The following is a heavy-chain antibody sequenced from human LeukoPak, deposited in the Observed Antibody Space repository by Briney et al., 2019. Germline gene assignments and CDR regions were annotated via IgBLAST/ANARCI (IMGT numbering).Heavy chain of an antibody. CDR3: ARDRDIVVVTAFYYFDY. D-gene: IGHD2-21*02. Sequence: SLKVSCKASGGTFSSYAISWVRQAPGQGLEWMGRIIPIFGTANYAQKFQGRVTITTDESTSTAYLELRSLRAEDTAVYYCARDRDIVVVTAFYYFDYWGQGTLVTVSS. J-gene: IGHJ4*02. CDR2: IIPIFGTA. V-gene: IGHV1-69*05. CDR1: GGTFSSYA.